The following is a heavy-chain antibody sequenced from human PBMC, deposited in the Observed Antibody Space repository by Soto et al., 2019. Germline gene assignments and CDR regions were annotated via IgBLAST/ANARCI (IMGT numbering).Heavy chain of an antibody. CDR1: GYSGSSGYY. J-gene: IGHJ4*02. CDR2: IYHNGRT. CDR3: ARLGAMAPEYYFDY. V-gene: IGHV4-38-2*01. Sequence: SETLSLTXAVSGYSGSSGYYWGWIRQPPGKGLEWIASIYHNGRTYSKPSLKSRVTISVDTSKNQISLTLSSVTAADTAVYFCARLGAMAPEYYFDYWGQGTLVTVSS. D-gene: IGHD1-26*01.